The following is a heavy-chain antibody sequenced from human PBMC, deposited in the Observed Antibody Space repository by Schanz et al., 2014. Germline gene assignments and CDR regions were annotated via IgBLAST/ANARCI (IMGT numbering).Heavy chain of an antibody. J-gene: IGHJ6*02. CDR1: GYTFSKYG. CDR3: ARARYGLDV. V-gene: IGHV7-4-1*02. Sequence: QVQLVQSGAEVKKPGASVKVSCTASGYTFSKYGLNWVRQAPGQVTEWVGWINTNTGNPGYAQGFTGRFVFSFDTSVSTAYLQISGLKAEDTAVYYCARARYGLDVWGQGTTVTVSS. CDR2: INTNTGNP.